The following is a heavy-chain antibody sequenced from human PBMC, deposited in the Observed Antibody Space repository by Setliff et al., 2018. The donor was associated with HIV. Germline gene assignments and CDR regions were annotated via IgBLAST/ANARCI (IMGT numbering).Heavy chain of an antibody. Sequence: SETLSLTCAVSGVSTSDNNYWWSWVRQPPGKGLEWIGEAYHRGNTNYNPSLKSRVTMSVDKSLNQVSLKLSSVTAADTAVYFCARLDWFSKNFDFWGQGTLVTVSS. V-gene: IGHV4-4*02. CDR2: AYHRGNT. CDR3: ARLDWFSKNFDF. CDR1: GVSTSDNNYW. J-gene: IGHJ4*02. D-gene: IGHD3-3*01.